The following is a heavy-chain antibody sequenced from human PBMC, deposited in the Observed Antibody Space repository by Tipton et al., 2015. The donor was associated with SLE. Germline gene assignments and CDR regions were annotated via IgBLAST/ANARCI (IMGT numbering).Heavy chain of an antibody. CDR3: ARDQGGLPY. CDR2: ISGDGGDT. Sequence: SLRLSCAASGFAFSTYWMSWDRQAPGKGLVWVSRISGDGGDTSYADSVKGRFTISRDNAKNTLYLQMNSLRIEDTAVYYCARDQGGLPYWGQGTLVTVSS. D-gene: IGHD3-16*01. V-gene: IGHV3-74*01. CDR1: GFAFSTYW. J-gene: IGHJ4*02.